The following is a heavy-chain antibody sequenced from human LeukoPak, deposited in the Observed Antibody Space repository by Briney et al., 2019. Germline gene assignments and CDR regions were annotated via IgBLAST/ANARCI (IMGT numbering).Heavy chain of an antibody. J-gene: IGHJ4*02. CDR1: GFTFSSYG. Sequence: GRSLRLSCAASGFTFSSYGMHWVRQAPGKGLEWVAVISYDGSNKYYADSVKGRLTISRDNSKNTLYLQMNSLRAEDTAVYYCVTGYYYDSSGYLGPFDYWGQGTLVTVSS. D-gene: IGHD3-22*01. V-gene: IGHV3-30*03. CDR3: VTGYYYDSSGYLGPFDY. CDR2: ISYDGSNK.